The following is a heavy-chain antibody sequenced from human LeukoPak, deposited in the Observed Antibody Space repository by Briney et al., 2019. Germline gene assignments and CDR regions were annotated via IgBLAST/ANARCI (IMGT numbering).Heavy chain of an antibody. D-gene: IGHD1-26*01. V-gene: IGHV1-8*01. J-gene: IGHJ4*02. Sequence: ASVKVSYKASGYTFTSYDNNWVRQATGQGLEWMGWMNPNSGNTGYAQKFQGRVTMTRNTSISTAYMELSSLRSEDTAVYYCARGSFGATDLFDYWGQGTLVTVSS. CDR3: ARGSFGATDLFDY. CDR2: MNPNSGNT. CDR1: GYTFTSYD.